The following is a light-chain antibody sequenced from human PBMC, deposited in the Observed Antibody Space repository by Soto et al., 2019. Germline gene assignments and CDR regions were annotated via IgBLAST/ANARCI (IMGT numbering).Light chain of an antibody. CDR3: SSYTSRSTLYV. J-gene: IGLJ1*01. V-gene: IGLV2-14*01. Sequence: QSALTQPASVSGSPGQSITISCTGTSSDVGGYNYVCWYKQHPGKAPQLMIYEVTNRPSGVSDRFSGSKSGNTASLTISGLQDEDEADYYCSSYTSRSTLYVFGTGTKVTVL. CDR2: EVT. CDR1: SSDVGGYNY.